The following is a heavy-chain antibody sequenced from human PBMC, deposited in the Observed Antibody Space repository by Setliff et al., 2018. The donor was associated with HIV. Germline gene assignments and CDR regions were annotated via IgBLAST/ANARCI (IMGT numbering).Heavy chain of an antibody. J-gene: IGHJ5*02. Sequence: LSLTCTVSGASISSGSYYWSWIRQPAGKGLEWIGHIYTSGSTNYNPSLKSRVTISVDTSKNQFSLKLSSVTAADTAVYYCARGPGWPNWFDPWGQGTLVTVSS. CDR1: GASISSGSYY. V-gene: IGHV4-61*09. CDR2: IYTSGST. D-gene: IGHD6-19*01. CDR3: ARGPGWPNWFDP.